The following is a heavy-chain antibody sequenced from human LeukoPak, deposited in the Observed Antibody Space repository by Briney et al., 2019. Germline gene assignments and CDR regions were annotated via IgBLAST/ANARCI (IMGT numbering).Heavy chain of an antibody. CDR1: GFTFSSYG. D-gene: IGHD2-21*02. CDR3: AKAYCGGDCYSLVGAFDI. J-gene: IGHJ3*02. V-gene: IGHV3-33*06. Sequence: GGSLRLSCAASGFTFSSYGMHWVRQAPGKWLEWVAVIWYDGSNKYYADSVKGRFTISRDNSKNTLYLQMNSLRAEDTAVYYCAKAYCGGDCYSLVGAFDIWGQGTMVTVSS. CDR2: IWYDGSNK.